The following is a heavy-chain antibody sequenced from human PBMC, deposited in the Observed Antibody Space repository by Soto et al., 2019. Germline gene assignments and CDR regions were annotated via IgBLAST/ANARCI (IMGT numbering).Heavy chain of an antibody. Sequence: GGSLRLSCAASGFTFRTCAMSWVRQAPGKGLEWVACISGSGGSTYYADSVKVRFSISIDNSKKTLFLQMNSLRDEDTAVYYCAKDGPYSTGWAPHXWGQVTLVTVSX. CDR2: ISGSGGST. CDR3: AKDGPYSTGWAPHX. V-gene: IGHV3-23*01. CDR1: GFTFRTCA. D-gene: IGHD6-19*01. J-gene: IGHJ4*02.